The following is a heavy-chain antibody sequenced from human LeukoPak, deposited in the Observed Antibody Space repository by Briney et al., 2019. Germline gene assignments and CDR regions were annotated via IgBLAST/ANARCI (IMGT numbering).Heavy chain of an antibody. V-gene: IGHV4-39*01. CDR1: GGSIGSGYY. D-gene: IGHD2-15*01. Sequence: SETLSLTCTVSGGSIGSGYYWAWIRQPPGKGLEWIGSIHYGGTTHYNPSLQSRVTISADTSKNQFALDLSSVTAADTAVYYCGTCSGGSCYYGMDVWGQGTTVTVSS. CDR3: GTCSGGSCYYGMDV. CDR2: IHYGGTT. J-gene: IGHJ6*02.